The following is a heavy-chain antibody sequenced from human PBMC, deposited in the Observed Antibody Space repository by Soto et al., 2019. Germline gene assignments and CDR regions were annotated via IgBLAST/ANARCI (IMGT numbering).Heavy chain of an antibody. CDR1: GFTFSAYT. D-gene: IGHD3-22*01. Sequence: GGSLRLSCAASGFTFSAYTMAWGRQAPGRWLEWIAYISGDGSTTFYAVSVKCRFTISRDNSRNTLSLPLTYLRVADTAAYSCSQATSFYFDNSALLFSWGQGTLVTVSS. V-gene: IGHV3-48*01. CDR2: ISGDGSTT. J-gene: IGHJ5*02. CDR3: SQATSFYFDNSALLFS.